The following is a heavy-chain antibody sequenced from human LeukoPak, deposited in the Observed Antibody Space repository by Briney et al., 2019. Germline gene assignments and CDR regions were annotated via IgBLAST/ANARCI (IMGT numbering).Heavy chain of an antibody. CDR1: GFTFSGYS. CDR2: ISTGSNYI. D-gene: IGHD6-13*01. CDR3: ARGSSSLDY. V-gene: IGHV3-21*01. Sequence: RGSLRLSCAASGFTFSGYSMNWVRQAPGKGLEWVSSISTGSNYIYYADSVKGRFTISRDNAKNSLYLQMNSLRAEDTAVYYCARGSSSLDYWGQGTLVTVSS. J-gene: IGHJ4*02.